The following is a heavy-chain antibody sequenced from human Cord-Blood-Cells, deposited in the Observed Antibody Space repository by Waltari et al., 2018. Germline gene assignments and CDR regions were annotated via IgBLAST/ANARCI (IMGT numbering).Heavy chain of an antibody. Sequence: QVQLQQWGAGLLKPSETLSLTCAVYGGSFSGYYWSWIRQPPGKGLEWIGEINHSGSTTNNPSLKVRVSISVDTSKNQFSLKLSSVTAADTAVYYCARRVLAAAAYYYYYYMDVWGKGTTVTVSS. CDR3: ARRVLAAAAYYYYYYMDV. D-gene: IGHD6-13*01. CDR2: INHSGST. CDR1: GGSFSGYY. V-gene: IGHV4-34*01. J-gene: IGHJ6*03.